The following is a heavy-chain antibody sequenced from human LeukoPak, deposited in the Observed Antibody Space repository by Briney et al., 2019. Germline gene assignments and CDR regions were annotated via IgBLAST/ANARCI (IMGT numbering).Heavy chain of an antibody. CDR2: ISDYNGNT. J-gene: IGHJ4*02. Sequence: ASVKVSCKASGYTFTSYGISWVRQAPGQGLEWMGWISDYNGNTNYAQKLQGRVTMTTDTSTSTAYMELRSRRSDDTAVYYCARDDKAVAGTSFDYWGQGTLVTVSS. V-gene: IGHV1-18*01. D-gene: IGHD6-19*01. CDR1: GYTFTSYG. CDR3: ARDDKAVAGTSFDY.